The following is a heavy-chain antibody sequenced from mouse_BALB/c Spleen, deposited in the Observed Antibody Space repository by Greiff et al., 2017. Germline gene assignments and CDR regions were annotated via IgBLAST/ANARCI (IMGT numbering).Heavy chain of an antibody. J-gene: IGHJ3*01. V-gene: IGHV14-3*02. D-gene: IGHD2-10*02. CDR1: GFNIKDTY. Sequence: EVKLQESGAELVKPGASVKLSCTASGFNIKDTYMHWVKQRPEQGLEWIGRIDPANGNTKYDPKFQGKATITADTSSTTAYLQLSSLTSEDTAVYYCARKEYAEGASFSYWGEGGLVTVSA. CDR2: IDPANGNT. CDR3: ARKEYAEGASFSY.